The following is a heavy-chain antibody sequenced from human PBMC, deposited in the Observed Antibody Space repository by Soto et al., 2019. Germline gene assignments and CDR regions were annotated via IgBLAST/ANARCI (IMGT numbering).Heavy chain of an antibody. V-gene: IGHV4-59*08. J-gene: IGHJ4*02. D-gene: IGHD3-10*01. Sequence: SETLSLTCTVSGGSISSYYWSWIRQPPGKGLEWIGYIYYSGSTNYNPSLKSRVTISVDTSKNQFSLKLSSVTAADTAVYYCARNYGPAYTFDSWGQGTLVTVSS. CDR2: IYYSGST. CDR1: GGSISSYY. CDR3: ARNYGPAYTFDS.